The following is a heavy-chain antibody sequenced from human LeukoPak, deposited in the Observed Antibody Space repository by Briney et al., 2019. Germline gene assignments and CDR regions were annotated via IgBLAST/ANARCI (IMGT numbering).Heavy chain of an antibody. J-gene: IGHJ1*01. CDR3: ARGYYDFWSGYSKAEYFQH. Sequence: ASVKVSCKASGYTFTGYYMHWVRQAPGQGLEWMGRMNPNSGGTNYAQKFQGRVTMTRDTSISTAYMELSRLRSDDTAVYYCARGYYDFWSGYSKAEYFQHWGQGTLVTVSS. D-gene: IGHD3-3*01. V-gene: IGHV1-2*06. CDR1: GYTFTGYY. CDR2: MNPNSGGT.